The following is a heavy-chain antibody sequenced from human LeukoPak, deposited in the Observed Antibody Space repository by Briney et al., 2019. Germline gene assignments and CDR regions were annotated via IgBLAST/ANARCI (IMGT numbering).Heavy chain of an antibody. CDR2: IYSGGST. Sequence: GGSLRLSCAASGFTVSSNYMSWVRRAPGKGLEWVSVIYSGGSTYYADSVKGRFTISRDNSKNTLYLQMNSLRAEDTAVYYCAREVTTIYYYYGMDVWGQGTTVTVSS. V-gene: IGHV3-66*01. CDR1: GFTVSSNY. J-gene: IGHJ6*02. D-gene: IGHD4-11*01. CDR3: AREVTTIYYYYGMDV.